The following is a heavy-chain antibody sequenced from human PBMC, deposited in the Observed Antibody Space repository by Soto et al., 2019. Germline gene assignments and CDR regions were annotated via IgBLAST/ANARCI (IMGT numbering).Heavy chain of an antibody. D-gene: IGHD3-10*01. CDR2: ISYDGSNK. Sequence: QVQLVESGGGVVQPGRSLRLSCAASGFTFSSYAMHWVRQAPGKGLEWVAVISYDGSNKYYADSVKGRFTISRDNSKNPLYLQMNSLRAEDTAVYYCARDRQLLWFGELTFPNAFDIWGQGTMVTVSS. J-gene: IGHJ3*02. CDR3: ARDRQLLWFGELTFPNAFDI. CDR1: GFTFSSYA. V-gene: IGHV3-30-3*01.